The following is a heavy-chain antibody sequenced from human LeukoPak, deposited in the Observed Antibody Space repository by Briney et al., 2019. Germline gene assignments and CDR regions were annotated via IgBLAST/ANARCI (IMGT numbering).Heavy chain of an antibody. Sequence: PGGSLRLSCAASGFTFSSSGMTWVRQAPGKGLEWVSTITGSVVNTYYADSVKGRFTISRDNSKSMLYLQMNSLRAEDTAVYYCAKAAARLYYYYYMDVWGKGTTVTISS. D-gene: IGHD2-2*01. J-gene: IGHJ6*03. V-gene: IGHV3-23*01. CDR3: AKAAARLYYYYYMDV. CDR1: GFTFSSSG. CDR2: ITGSVVNT.